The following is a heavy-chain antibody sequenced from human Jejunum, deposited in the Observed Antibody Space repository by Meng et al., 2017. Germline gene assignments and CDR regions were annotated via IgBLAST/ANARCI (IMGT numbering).Heavy chain of an antibody. CDR1: GASVSSNSAA. CDR3: VRTSNWSLDY. Sequence: QQPGPGLVNPTQTLAVTCAISGASVSSNSAAWNWIRQSPSRGLEWLGRTYYRSKWYNDYAESVKSRITINPDTSKNQFSLQLNSVTPEDTAVYYCVRTSNWSLDYWGQGTLVTVSS. V-gene: IGHV6-1*01. D-gene: IGHD6-13*01. CDR2: TYYRSKWYN. J-gene: IGHJ4*01.